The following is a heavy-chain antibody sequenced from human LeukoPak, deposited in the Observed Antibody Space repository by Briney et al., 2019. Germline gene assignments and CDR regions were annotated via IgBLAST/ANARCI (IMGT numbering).Heavy chain of an antibody. CDR1: GYTFTSYG. J-gene: IGHJ5*02. D-gene: IGHD3-22*01. V-gene: IGHV1-18*01. Sequence: ASVKVSCKASGYTFTSYGISWVRQAPGQGLEWMGWISAYNGNTNYAQKLQGRVTMTTDTSTSTAYMELRSLRSDDTAVYYCARDVASYYDSSGYHNWFDPWGQGTLVTVSS. CDR3: ARDVASYYDSSGYHNWFDP. CDR2: ISAYNGNT.